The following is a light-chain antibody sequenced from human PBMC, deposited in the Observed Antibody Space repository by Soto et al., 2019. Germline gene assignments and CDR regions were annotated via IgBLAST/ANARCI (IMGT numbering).Light chain of an antibody. CDR1: QSISSW. CDR2: DAS. Sequence: DIQMTQSPSTLSASVGDRVTITCRASQSISSWLAWYQQKPGKAPKLLIYDASSLESGVPSRFSGSGSGTELPLTLSSLQPDDFATYYCQQYNSYSPTFGQGTKVEIK. CDR3: QQYNSYSPT. J-gene: IGKJ1*01. V-gene: IGKV1-5*01.